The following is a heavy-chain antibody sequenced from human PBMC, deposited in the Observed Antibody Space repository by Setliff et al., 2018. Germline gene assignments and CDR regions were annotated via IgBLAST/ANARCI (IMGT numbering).Heavy chain of an antibody. D-gene: IGHD5-18*01. V-gene: IGHV3-21*01. J-gene: IGHJ6*02. Sequence: GESLTISCAASGFTFSSYSMNWVRQAPGKGLEWVSSISSSSSYIYYADSVKGRFTISRDNAKNSLYLQMNSLRAEDTAVYYCARDRTAMVTHYGMDVWGQGTTVTVSS. CDR2: ISSSSSYI. CDR3: ARDRTAMVTHYGMDV. CDR1: GFTFSSYS.